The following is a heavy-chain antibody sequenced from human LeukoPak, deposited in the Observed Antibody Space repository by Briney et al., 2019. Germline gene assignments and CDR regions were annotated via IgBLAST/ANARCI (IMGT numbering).Heavy chain of an antibody. CDR1: GFTFSSYW. CDR2: IKQDGSEK. V-gene: IGHV3-7*01. CDR3: ARALRGEGSGATGHY. J-gene: IGHJ4*02. Sequence: GGSLRLSCAASGFTFSSYWMSWVRQAPGKGLEWVANIKQDGSEKYYVDSVKGRFTISRDNAKNSLYLQMNSLRAEDTAVYYCARALRGEGSGATGHYWGQGTLVTVSS. D-gene: IGHD3-10*01.